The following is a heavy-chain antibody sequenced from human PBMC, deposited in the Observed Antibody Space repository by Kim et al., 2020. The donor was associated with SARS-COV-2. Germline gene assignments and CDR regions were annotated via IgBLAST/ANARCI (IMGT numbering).Heavy chain of an antibody. CDR2: ISTTGNYI. V-gene: IGHV3-21*01. Sequence: VRQAPGGGLEWGSLISTTGNYIYYADSLKGRLTISRDNTKNSLFLQMNSLRPDDTAVYYCASLHQGPIGLPPGTLLQEHLWG. CDR3: ASLHQGPIGLPPGTLLQEHL. J-gene: IGHJ6*01.